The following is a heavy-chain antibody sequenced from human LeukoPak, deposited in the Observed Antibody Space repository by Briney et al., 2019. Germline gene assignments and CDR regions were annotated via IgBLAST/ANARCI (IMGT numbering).Heavy chain of an antibody. CDR1: GYTFTTYA. Sequence: ASVKVSCKASGYTFTTYAMNWVRQAPGQGLEGMGWINTNTGNPTYAQGFTGRFVFSLDTSVSTAYLQISSLKAEDTAVYYCARDQSSSWTHYYYMDVWGKGTTVTVSS. V-gene: IGHV7-4-1*02. CDR2: INTNTGNP. D-gene: IGHD6-13*01. CDR3: ARDQSSSWTHYYYMDV. J-gene: IGHJ6*03.